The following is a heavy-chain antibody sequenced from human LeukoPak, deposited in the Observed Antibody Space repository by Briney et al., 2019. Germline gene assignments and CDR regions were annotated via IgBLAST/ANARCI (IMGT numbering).Heavy chain of an antibody. D-gene: IGHD3-22*01. V-gene: IGHV4-34*01. CDR3: ARRMGSSGYYYYYYYMDV. Sequence: SETLSLSCAVYGGSFSGYYWSWIRHPPGKGLEWIGEINHSGSTNYNPSLKSRVTISVDTSRNQFSLKLSSVTAADTAVYYCARRMGSSGYYYYYYYMDVWGKGTTVTISS. J-gene: IGHJ6*03. CDR2: INHSGST. CDR1: GGSFSGYY.